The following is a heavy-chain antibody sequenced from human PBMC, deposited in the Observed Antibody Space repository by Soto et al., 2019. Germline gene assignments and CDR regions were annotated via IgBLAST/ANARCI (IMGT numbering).Heavy chain of an antibody. V-gene: IGHV3-48*02. Sequence: EVRLVESGGGLVQPGGSLRLSCAASGFTISGNAMNWVRQAPGRGLEWVSYISSSSTNIHYADSVRGRFTISRDNAKNSLYLQMNSLRDEDTAVYRCARDLSWGSKWYYYMDVWGKGTTVTVSS. D-gene: IGHD3-16*01. CDR1: GFTISGNA. CDR2: ISSSSTNI. CDR3: ARDLSWGSKWYYYMDV. J-gene: IGHJ6*03.